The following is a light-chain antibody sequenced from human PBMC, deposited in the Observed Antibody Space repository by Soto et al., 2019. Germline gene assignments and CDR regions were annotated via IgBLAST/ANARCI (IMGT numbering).Light chain of an antibody. CDR3: SSYTSSSTLVV. CDR2: DVS. CDR1: SSDVGGYNY. J-gene: IGLJ2*01. V-gene: IGLV2-14*01. Sequence: QSALTQPASVSGYPGQSITISCTGTSSDVGGYNYVSWYQQHPGKAPKLTIYDVSNRPSGVSNRFSGSKSGNTASLTISGLQAEDEADYYCSSYTSSSTLVVFGGGTKLTVL.